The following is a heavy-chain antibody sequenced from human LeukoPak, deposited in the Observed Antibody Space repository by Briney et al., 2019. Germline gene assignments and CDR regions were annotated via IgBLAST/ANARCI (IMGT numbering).Heavy chain of an antibody. V-gene: IGHV5-51*01. CDR2: XXXGDSDT. D-gene: IGHD3-3*01. CDR3: ARHGGDDFWSGYYPSFDY. Sequence: GESLKISCKGSGYSFTSYWIGWVRQMPGKGLEXXXXXXXGDSDTRYSPSFQGQVTISADKSISTAYLQWSSLKASDTAMYYCARHGGDDFWSGYYPSFDYWGQGTLVTVSS. CDR1: GYSFTSYW. J-gene: IGHJ4*02.